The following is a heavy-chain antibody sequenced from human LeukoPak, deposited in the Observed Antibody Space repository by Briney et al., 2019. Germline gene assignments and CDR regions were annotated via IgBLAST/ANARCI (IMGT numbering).Heavy chain of an antibody. Sequence: PSETLSLTCTVSGGSISSYYWSWLGQPAGKGLEGIGRIYTSGSTNYNPSLKSRVTMSVDPSKNQFSLKLSSLTAADTAVYYCARYSGSGYWGGAFDYWGQGTLVTVSS. V-gene: IGHV4-4*07. CDR1: GGSISSYY. J-gene: IGHJ4*02. D-gene: IGHD3-22*01. CDR3: ARYSGSGYWGGAFDY. CDR2: IYTSGST.